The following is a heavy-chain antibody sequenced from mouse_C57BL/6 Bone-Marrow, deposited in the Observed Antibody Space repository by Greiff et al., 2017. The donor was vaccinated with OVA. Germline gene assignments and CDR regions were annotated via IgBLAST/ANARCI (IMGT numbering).Heavy chain of an antibody. V-gene: IGHV1-19*01. Sequence: EVKLMESGPVLVKPGASVKMSCKASGYTFTVYYMNWVKQSPGKSLEWIGVINPYNGGTSYNQKFKGKTTLTVDKSSSTAYMELNSLTSEDSAVYYCARPSAMDYWGQGTSVTVSS. J-gene: IGHJ4*01. CDR3: ARPSAMDY. CDR1: GYTFTVYY. CDR2: INPYNGGT.